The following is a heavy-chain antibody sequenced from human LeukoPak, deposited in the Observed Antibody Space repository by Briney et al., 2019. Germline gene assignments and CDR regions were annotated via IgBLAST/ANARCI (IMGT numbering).Heavy chain of an antibody. Sequence: PSETLSLTCTVSGGSISSYYWSWIRQPPGKGLEWIGYIYYSGSTNYNPSLKSRVTISVDTSKNQFSLKLSSVTAADTAVYYCAGPYYDFWSGYYTPPRWGQGTLVTVSS. CDR1: GGSISSYY. CDR2: IYYSGST. CDR3: AGPYYDFWSGYYTPPR. D-gene: IGHD3-3*01. J-gene: IGHJ4*02. V-gene: IGHV4-59*01.